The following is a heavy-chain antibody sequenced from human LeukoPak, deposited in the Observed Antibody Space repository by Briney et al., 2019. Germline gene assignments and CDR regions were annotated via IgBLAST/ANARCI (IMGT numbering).Heavy chain of an antibody. J-gene: IGHJ5*02. CDR2: ISTSSSYI. V-gene: IGHV3-21*01. D-gene: IGHD1-1*01. CDR3: AREEDGKAESFDP. Sequence: PGGSLRPSCAASGFTFSSYSMNWVRHAPGKGLEWVSSISTSSSYIYYADSVKGRFTISRDNAKNSLYLQMNSLRAEDTAVYYCAREEDGKAESFDPWGQGTLVTVSS. CDR1: GFTFSSYS.